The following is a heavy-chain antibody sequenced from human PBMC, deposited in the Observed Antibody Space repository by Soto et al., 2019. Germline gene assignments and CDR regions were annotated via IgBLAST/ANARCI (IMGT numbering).Heavy chain of an antibody. Sequence: QVTLKESGPVLVNPTETLTLTCTVSGFSLSNARMGVSWIRQPPGKALEWLAHIFSNDEKSYSTSLKSRLTISKDTSKSQVVLTMTNMDPVDTATYYCARTKQNEEWHYYYYGMDVWGQGTTVTVSS. CDR2: IFSNDEK. J-gene: IGHJ6*02. D-gene: IGHD3-3*01. CDR1: GFSLSNARMG. V-gene: IGHV2-26*01. CDR3: ARTKQNEEWHYYYYGMDV.